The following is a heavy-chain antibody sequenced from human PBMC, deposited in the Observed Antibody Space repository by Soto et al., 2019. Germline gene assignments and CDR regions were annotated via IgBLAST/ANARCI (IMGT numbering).Heavy chain of an antibody. D-gene: IGHD5-18*01. CDR2: INPSGGST. J-gene: IGHJ4*02. Sequence: QVQLVQSGAEVKKPGASVKVSCKASGYTFTSYYMHWVRQAPGQGLEWMGIINPSGGSTSYAQKFQGRVTMTRDTSTGTVYMELSSLRSEDTAVYYCARDGPPYSYDYYFDYWGQGTLVTVSS. CDR3: ARDGPPYSYDYYFDY. V-gene: IGHV1-46*01. CDR1: GYTFTSYY.